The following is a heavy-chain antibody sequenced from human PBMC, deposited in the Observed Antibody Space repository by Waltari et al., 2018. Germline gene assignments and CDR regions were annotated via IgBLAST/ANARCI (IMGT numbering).Heavy chain of an antibody. CDR3: AREGGHYYDSSGYQPPIDY. Sequence: QVQLVQSGAEVKKPGSSVKVSCKASGGTFSSYAISWVRQAPGQGLEWMGRIIPIFGTANYAQKFQGRVTITADKSTSTAYMELSSLRSEDTAVYYCAREGGHYYDSSGYQPPIDYWGQGTLVTVSS. CDR2: IIPIFGTA. CDR1: GGTFSSYA. J-gene: IGHJ4*02. D-gene: IGHD3-22*01. V-gene: IGHV1-69*13.